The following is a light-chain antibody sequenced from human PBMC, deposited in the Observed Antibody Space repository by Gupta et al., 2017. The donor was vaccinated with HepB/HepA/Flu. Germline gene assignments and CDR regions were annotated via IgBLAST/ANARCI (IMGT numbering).Light chain of an antibody. V-gene: IGLV2-11*01. J-gene: IGLJ1*01. CDR1: SSDVGGYNS. CDR3: CSYAGDSSYV. CDR2: DVN. Sequence: QSALPQPPSVSASPGQSVTIASTATSSDVGGYNSVSCYQQHPGKAPKLMIYDVNKRPSGVPDRFSGSKSGNTASLTISVLQAEDDADYHCCSYAGDSSYVFGSGTKVTVL.